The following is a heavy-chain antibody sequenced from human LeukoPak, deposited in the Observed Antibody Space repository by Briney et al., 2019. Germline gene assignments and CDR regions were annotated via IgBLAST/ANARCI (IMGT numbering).Heavy chain of an antibody. Sequence: SETLSLTCTVSGGSISSYYWSWIRQPPGKGLEWIGNIYYSGSTNYNPSLKSRVTISVDTSKNQFSLKLSSVTAADTAVYYCASFVRYCSGGSCWNFDYWGQGTLVTVSS. CDR1: GGSISSYY. CDR2: IYYSGST. V-gene: IGHV4-59*12. CDR3: ASFVRYCSGGSCWNFDY. D-gene: IGHD2-15*01. J-gene: IGHJ4*02.